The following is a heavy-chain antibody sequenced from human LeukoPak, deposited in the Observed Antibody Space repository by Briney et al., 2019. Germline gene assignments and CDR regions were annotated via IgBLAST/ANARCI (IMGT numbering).Heavy chain of an antibody. CDR1: GFTFSSYS. D-gene: IGHD6-13*01. CDR3: ARDRSSSWYYWLGY. CDR2: ISSSSSYI. V-gene: IGHV3-21*01. Sequence: GGSLRLSCAASGFTFSSYSMNWVRQAPGKGLEWVSSISSSSSYIYYADSVKGRFTISRDNAKNSLYLQMNSLRAEDTAVYYCARDRSSSWYYWLGYWGQGTLVTVSS. J-gene: IGHJ4*02.